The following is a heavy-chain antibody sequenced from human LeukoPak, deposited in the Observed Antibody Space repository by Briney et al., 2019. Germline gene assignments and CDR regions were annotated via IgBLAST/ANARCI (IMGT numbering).Heavy chain of an antibody. Sequence: GGSLRLSCAASGFTFSSYSMNWVRQAPGKGLEWVSSISSSSSYIYYADSVKGRFTISRDNSKNTLYLQMNSLRAEDTAVYYCARERRNWFDPWGQGTLVTVSS. V-gene: IGHV3-21*01. CDR3: ARERRNWFDP. CDR1: GFTFSSYS. J-gene: IGHJ5*02. CDR2: ISSSSSYI.